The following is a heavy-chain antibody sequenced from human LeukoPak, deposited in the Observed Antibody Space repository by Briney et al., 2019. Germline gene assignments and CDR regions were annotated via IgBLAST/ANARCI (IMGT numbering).Heavy chain of an antibody. D-gene: IGHD3-22*01. Sequence: GESLKISCKASGYSFTGYWIGWVRQMPGKGLEWMGIIYPGDSDTRYSPSFQGQVTISADKSITTAYLRWSSLKASDTAMYYCARQRRGYDSSGFDYWGQGTLVPVSS. CDR2: IYPGDSDT. CDR3: ARQRRGYDSSGFDY. CDR1: GYSFTGYW. V-gene: IGHV5-51*01. J-gene: IGHJ4*02.